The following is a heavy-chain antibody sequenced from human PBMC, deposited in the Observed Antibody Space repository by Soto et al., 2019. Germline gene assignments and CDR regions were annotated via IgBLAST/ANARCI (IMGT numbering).Heavy chain of an antibody. CDR3: ARHNYGSGSTYFDY. J-gene: IGHJ4*02. CDR1: GGSISSRY. D-gene: IGHD3-10*01. CDR2: IYYSGST. V-gene: IGHV4-59*08. Sequence: SETLSLTCTVSGGSISSRYWSWVRQPPGKGLEWIGYIYYSGSTNYNPSLKSRVTISVDTSKNQFSLKLNSMTAADTAVYYCARHNYGSGSTYFDYWGQGTLVTVSS.